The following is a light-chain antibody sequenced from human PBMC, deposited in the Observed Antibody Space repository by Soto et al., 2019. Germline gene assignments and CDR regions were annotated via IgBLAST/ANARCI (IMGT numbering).Light chain of an antibody. CDR3: AAWDDSLRVV. CDR1: SSNIGSKT. V-gene: IGLV1-44*01. J-gene: IGLJ3*02. Sequence: QSVLTQPPSASGTPGQRVIMSCSGSSSNIGSKTVNWYQHVPGTTPKLLVSSDNQRPSGVPDRFSGSKSGTSASLAISGLQSEDEADYYCAAWDDSLRVVFGGGTKVTVL. CDR2: SDN.